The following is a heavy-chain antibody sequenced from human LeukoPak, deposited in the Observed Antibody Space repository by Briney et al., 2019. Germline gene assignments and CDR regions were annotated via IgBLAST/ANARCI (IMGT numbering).Heavy chain of an antibody. J-gene: IGHJ6*03. Sequence: PGRSLRLSCAASGFTFSSYGMHWVRQAPGKGLEWVAVISYDGSNKYYADSVKGRFTISRDNSKNTLYLQMNSLRAEDTAVYYCARDIGWELPLAPSYPYYYYYYMDVWGKGTTVTVSS. CDR1: GFTFSSYG. D-gene: IGHD1-26*01. CDR2: ISYDGSNK. CDR3: ARDIGWELPLAPSYPYYYYYYMDV. V-gene: IGHV3-30*03.